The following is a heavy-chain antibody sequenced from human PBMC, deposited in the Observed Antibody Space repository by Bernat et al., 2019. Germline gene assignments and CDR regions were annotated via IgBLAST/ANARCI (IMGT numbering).Heavy chain of an antibody. CDR3: ARGCVYDLWSGYRRNNWFDP. J-gene: IGHJ5*02. CDR1: GFTFSSYD. CDR2: ISSSGSTI. V-gene: IGHV3-48*03. Sequence: EVQLVESGGGLVQPGGSLRLSCAASGFTFSSYDMHWVRQAPGKGLEWVSYISSSGSTIYYADSVKGRFTISRDNAKNSLYLQMNSLRAKDTAVYYFARGCVYDLWSGYRRNNWFDPWGQGTLVTVSS. D-gene: IGHD3-3*01.